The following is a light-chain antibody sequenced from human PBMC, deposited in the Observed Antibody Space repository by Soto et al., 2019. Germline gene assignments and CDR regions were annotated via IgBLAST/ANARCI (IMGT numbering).Light chain of an antibody. CDR3: QHYDSYSGT. CDR1: QSINSW. Sequence: DIKMTQSPSTLSASVGDRATITCRASQSINSWLAWYQQKPGKAPRLLIYRASSLEGGVPSRFSGSGFGAEFTLTISSLQPDDFATYYCQHYDSYSGTFGPGTKVDIK. J-gene: IGKJ3*01. CDR2: RAS. V-gene: IGKV1-5*03.